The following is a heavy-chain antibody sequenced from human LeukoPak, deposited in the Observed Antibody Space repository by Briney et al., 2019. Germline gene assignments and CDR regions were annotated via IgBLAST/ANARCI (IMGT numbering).Heavy chain of an antibody. D-gene: IGHD6-13*01. Sequence: RSSETLSLTCAVSGGSISSGGYSWSWIRQPPGKGLEWIGYIYHSGSTYYNPSLKSRVTISVDRSKNQFSLKLSSVTAADTAVYYCARDHSSWDAFDIWGQGTMVTVSS. V-gene: IGHV4-30-2*01. CDR2: IYHSGST. CDR3: ARDHSSWDAFDI. CDR1: GGSISSGGYS. J-gene: IGHJ3*02.